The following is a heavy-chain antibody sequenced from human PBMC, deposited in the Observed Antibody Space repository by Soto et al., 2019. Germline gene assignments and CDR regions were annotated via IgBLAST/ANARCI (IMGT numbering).Heavy chain of an antibody. Sequence: ASVKVSCKASGYTFTSYGISWVRQAPGQGLEWMGWISAYNGNTNYAQKLQGRVTMTTDTSTSTAYMELRSLRSDDTAVYYCATDRLQGYSGSYYFDYWGQGTLVTVSS. CDR3: ATDRLQGYSGSYYFDY. V-gene: IGHV1-18*04. CDR1: GYTFTSYG. CDR2: ISAYNGNT. J-gene: IGHJ4*02. D-gene: IGHD1-26*01.